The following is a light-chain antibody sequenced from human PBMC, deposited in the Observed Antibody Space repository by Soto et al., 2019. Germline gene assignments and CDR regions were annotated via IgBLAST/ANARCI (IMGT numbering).Light chain of an antibody. CDR3: QHDSTWRWT. J-gene: IGKJ1*01. Sequence: EIVMTQSPATLSVSPGERATLSCRASQSVDSKLAWYQQKPGQGPRLLIYGASSRATGIPARFSGSGSGTESTLTISSLQSEDFAVYCRQHDSTWRWTFGQGTKVEIK. CDR2: GAS. V-gene: IGKV3-15*01. CDR1: QSVDSK.